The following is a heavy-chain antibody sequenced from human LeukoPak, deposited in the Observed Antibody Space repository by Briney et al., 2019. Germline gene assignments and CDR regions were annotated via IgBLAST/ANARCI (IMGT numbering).Heavy chain of an antibody. CDR2: ISAYNGNT. V-gene: IGHV1-18*01. Sequence: ASVKVSCKASGYTFTSYGISWVRQAPGQGLEWMGWISAYNGNTSYAQKFQGRVTMTRDTSTSTVYMELSSLRSEDTAVYYCARPRDAFDIWGQGTMVTVSS. J-gene: IGHJ3*02. CDR1: GYTFTSYG. CDR3: ARPRDAFDI.